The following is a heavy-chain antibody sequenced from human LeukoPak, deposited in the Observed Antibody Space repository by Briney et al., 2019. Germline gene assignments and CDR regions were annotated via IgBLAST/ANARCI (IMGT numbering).Heavy chain of an antibody. CDR1: GFTFGDYA. V-gene: IGHV3-49*03. D-gene: IGHD3-22*01. CDR2: IRSKAYGGTT. J-gene: IGHJ4*02. Sequence: GGSLRLSCTASGFTFGDYAMSWFRQAPGKGLERVGFIRSKAYGGTTEYAASVKGRFTISRDDSKSIAYLQMNSLKTEDTAVYYCTRAQNRGGGYYPNFDYWGQGTLVTVSS. CDR3: TRAQNRGGGYYPNFDY.